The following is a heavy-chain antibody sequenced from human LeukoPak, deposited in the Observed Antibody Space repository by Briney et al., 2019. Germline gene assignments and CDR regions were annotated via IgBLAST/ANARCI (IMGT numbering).Heavy chain of an antibody. D-gene: IGHD2-21*01. CDR2: ISYDGSKK. CDR1: GFTFSRYA. CDR3: ARERDEGGDFDM. V-gene: IGHV3-30*14. J-gene: IGHJ3*02. Sequence: GGSLRLSCAASGFTFSRYAIHWVRQAPGKGLEWVAVISYDGSKKNYADSVKGRFTISRDNSKNTVFLQMNSLRVEDTAVYYIARERDEGGDFDMWGQGTMVIVSS.